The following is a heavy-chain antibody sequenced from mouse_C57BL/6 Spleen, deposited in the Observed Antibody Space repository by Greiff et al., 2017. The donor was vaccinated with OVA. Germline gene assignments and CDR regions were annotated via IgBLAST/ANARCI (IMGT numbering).Heavy chain of an antibody. Sequence: VQLQQSGPVLVKPGASVKMSCKASGYTFTDYYMNWVKQSHGKSLEWIGVINPYNGGTSYNQKFKGKATLTVDKSSSTAYMELNSLTSEDSAVYYGARRSSGSHWYFDVWGTGTTVTVSS. D-gene: IGHD3-2*02. CDR1: GYTFTDYY. CDR3: ARRSSGSHWYFDV. CDR2: INPYNGGT. V-gene: IGHV1-19*01. J-gene: IGHJ1*03.